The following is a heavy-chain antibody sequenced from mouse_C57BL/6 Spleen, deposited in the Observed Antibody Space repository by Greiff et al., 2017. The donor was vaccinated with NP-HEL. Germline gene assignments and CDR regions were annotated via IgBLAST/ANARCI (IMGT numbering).Heavy chain of an antibody. CDR2: ISNGGGST. V-gene: IGHV5-12*01. CDR1: GFTFSDYY. J-gene: IGHJ4*01. CDR3: ARHLDY. Sequence: EVKLEESGGGLVQPGGSLKLSCAASGFTFSDYYMYWVRQTPEKRLEWVAYISNGGGSTYYPDTVKGRFTISRDNAKNTLYLQMSRLKSEDTAMYYCARHLDYWGQGTSVTVSS.